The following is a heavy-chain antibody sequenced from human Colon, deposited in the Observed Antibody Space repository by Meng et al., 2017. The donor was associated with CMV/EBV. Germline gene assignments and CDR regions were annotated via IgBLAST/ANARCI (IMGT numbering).Heavy chain of an antibody. CDR1: GGSFSGYY. J-gene: IGHJ4*02. CDR2: INHSGST. CDR3: ARGRLPFGLAAAGTYFDY. V-gene: IGHV4-34*01. Sequence: SETLSLTCAVYGGSFSGYYWSWIRQPPGKGLEWIGEINHSGSTNYNPSLKSRVTISVDTSKNQFSLKLSSVTAADTAVYYCARGRLPFGLAAAGTYFDYWGQGTLVTVSS. D-gene: IGHD6-13*01.